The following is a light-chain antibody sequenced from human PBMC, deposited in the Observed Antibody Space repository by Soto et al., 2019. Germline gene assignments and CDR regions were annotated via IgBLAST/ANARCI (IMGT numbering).Light chain of an antibody. CDR3: QPADGSGVV. Sequence: SYELTPPPSVSVSPGQTARITCSGDALPKQYAYWYPQKPGQAPVLVIYKDSERPSGIPERFSGSSSGTTVTLTISGVQAEDEAEYYCQPADGSGVVFGGGTKLTVL. J-gene: IGLJ2*01. V-gene: IGLV3-25*03. CDR1: ALPKQY. CDR2: KDS.